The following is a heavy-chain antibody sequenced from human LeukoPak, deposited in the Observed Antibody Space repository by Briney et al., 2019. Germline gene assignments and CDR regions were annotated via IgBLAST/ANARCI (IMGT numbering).Heavy chain of an antibody. J-gene: IGHJ6*02. D-gene: IGHD3-16*01. CDR1: VFTFSSYW. CDR2: INHNGNVN. V-gene: IGHV3-7*03. Sequence: GGSLRHSCAASVFTFSSYWMNWARQAPGKGLEWVASINHNGNVNYYVDSVKGRFTISRDNAKNSLYLQMSNLRAEDTAVYFCARGGGLDVWGQGATVTVSS. CDR3: ARGGGLDV.